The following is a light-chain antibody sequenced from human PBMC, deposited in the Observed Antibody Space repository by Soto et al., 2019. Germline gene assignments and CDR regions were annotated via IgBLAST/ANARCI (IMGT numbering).Light chain of an antibody. CDR2: GVT. Sequence: QSVLTQHASVSGSPGQSITISCTGTSSDVGAYNYVSWYQQYPGKAPKLMIYGVTNRPSGVSNRFSGSKTGNTASLTISRLQAEDEADYYCFSHRGGDSHVFGTGTKVTVL. CDR1: SSDVGAYNY. CDR3: FSHRGGDSHV. J-gene: IGLJ1*01. V-gene: IGLV2-14*01.